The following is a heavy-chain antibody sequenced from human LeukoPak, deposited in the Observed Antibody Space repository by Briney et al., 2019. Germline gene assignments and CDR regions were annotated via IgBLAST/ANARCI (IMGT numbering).Heavy chain of an antibody. J-gene: IGHJ5*02. V-gene: IGHV4-31*03. Sequence: SQTLSLTCSVSGGSISSGGFYWTWIPQHPGKGLEWIGYIYYSGYTYYNPSLKSRVTISVDTSKNQFSLKLSSVTAADTAVYYCAREVYCSSTSCYGGFDPWGQGTLVTVSS. D-gene: IGHD2-2*01. CDR1: GGSISSGGFY. CDR2: IYYSGYT. CDR3: AREVYCSSTSCYGGFDP.